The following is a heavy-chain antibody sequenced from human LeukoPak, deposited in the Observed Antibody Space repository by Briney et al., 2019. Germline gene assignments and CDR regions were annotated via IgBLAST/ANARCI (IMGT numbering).Heavy chain of an antibody. Sequence: SETLSLTCTVSGGFISTYYWSWIRQPAGKELEWIGRIHTSGSTLYNPSLKSRVTISVDTSKNQFSLKLSSATAADTAVYYCARDAGSDYYYYMDVWGKGTTVTVSS. CDR3: ARDAGSDYYYYMDV. CDR2: IHTSGST. J-gene: IGHJ6*03. CDR1: GGFISTYY. V-gene: IGHV4-4*07. D-gene: IGHD3-10*01.